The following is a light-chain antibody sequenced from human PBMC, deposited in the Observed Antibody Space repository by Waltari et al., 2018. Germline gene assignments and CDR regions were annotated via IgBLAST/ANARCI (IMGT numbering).Light chain of an antibody. Sequence: QSALTQPASVSGSPGQSITISCTGTSSDVGGYNYVSWYQHHPGKAPKIMIYEVNDRPSGVSNRFSGSKSGNTASLTLSGLQAEDEADYYCSSYRRSDIVVFGGGTKLTVL. J-gene: IGLJ2*01. CDR2: EVN. CDR1: SSDVGGYNY. CDR3: SSYRRSDIVV. V-gene: IGLV2-14*01.